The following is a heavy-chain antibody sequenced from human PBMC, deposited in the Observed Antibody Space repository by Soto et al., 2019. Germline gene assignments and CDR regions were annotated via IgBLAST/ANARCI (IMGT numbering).Heavy chain of an antibody. CDR1: GFTFSSYA. CDR3: ARDMITFGERGSDHEIFDY. D-gene: IGHD3-16*01. J-gene: IGHJ4*02. V-gene: IGHV3-30-3*01. Sequence: QVQLVESGGGVVQPGRSLRLSCAASGFTFSSYAMHWVRQAPGKGLEWVAVISYDGSNKYYADSVKGRFTISRDNSKNTLYLQMNSLRAEDTAVYYCARDMITFGERGSDHEIFDYWGQGTLVTVSS. CDR2: ISYDGSNK.